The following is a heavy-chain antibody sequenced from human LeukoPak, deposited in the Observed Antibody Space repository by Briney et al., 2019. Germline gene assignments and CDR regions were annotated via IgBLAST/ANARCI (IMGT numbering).Heavy chain of an antibody. J-gene: IGHJ3*02. CDR3: ARSRRPTAMYAFDI. CDR2: IYDSGST. Sequence: PPETLSLTCSVSGGSMSTYYWSWIRQPPGKGLEWIGYIYDSGSTGYNPYLKSRVTISADTSKNQFSLKLSSVSAADTAIYYCARSRRPTAMYAFDIWGRDSRATVSS. D-gene: IGHD2-2*01. CDR1: GGSMSTYY. V-gene: IGHV4-59*01.